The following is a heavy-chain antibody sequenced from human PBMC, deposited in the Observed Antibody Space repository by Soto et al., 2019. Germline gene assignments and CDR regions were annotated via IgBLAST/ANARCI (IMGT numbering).Heavy chain of an antibody. D-gene: IGHD6-19*01. CDR3: ARAVAVAADFDY. CDR1: GYTFTGYA. V-gene: IGHV1-3*05. CDR2: INAGNGNT. J-gene: IGHJ4*02. Sequence: QVQLVQSGAEEKKPGASVKVSCKASGYTFTGYAMHWVRQAPGQRLEWMGWINAGNGNTKYSQKFQGRVTITRDTAASTAYKELSSLRSEDTAVYYFARAVAVAADFDYWGQGTLVTVSS.